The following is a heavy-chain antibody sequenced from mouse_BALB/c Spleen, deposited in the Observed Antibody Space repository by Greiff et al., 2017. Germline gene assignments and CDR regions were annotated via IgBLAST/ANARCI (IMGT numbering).Heavy chain of an antibody. Sequence: VQLQQPGAELVKPGASVKMSCKASGYTFTSYWMHWVKQRPGQGLEWIGVIDPSDSYTSYNQKFKGKATLTVDTSSSTAYMQLSSLTSEDSAVYYCTSGDYWGQGTTLTVSS. CDR3: TSGDY. D-gene: IGHD4-1*01. CDR1: GYTFTSYW. CDR2: IDPSDSYT. J-gene: IGHJ2*01. V-gene: IGHV1S127*01.